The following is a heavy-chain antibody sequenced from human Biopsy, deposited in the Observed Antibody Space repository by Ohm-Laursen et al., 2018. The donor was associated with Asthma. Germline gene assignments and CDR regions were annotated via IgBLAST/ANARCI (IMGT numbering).Heavy chain of an antibody. D-gene: IGHD2-21*01. J-gene: IGHJ6*02. CDR3: ARAGESDLVGGLDV. CDR1: GFTFSTYG. CDR2: IAWDGINS. Sequence: SLRLSCAASGFTFSTYGMHWVRQAPGKGLEWVAYIAWDGINSYYADSVKGRFTISRDNSRNTLYLQKNSLRADDTAVYYCARAGESDLVGGLDVWGQGTTVAVSS. V-gene: IGHV3-30*03.